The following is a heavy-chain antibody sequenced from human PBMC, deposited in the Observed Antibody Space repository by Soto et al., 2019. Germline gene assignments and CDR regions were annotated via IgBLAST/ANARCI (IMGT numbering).Heavy chain of an antibody. Sequence: GGSLRLSCAASGFTFSSYGMHWVRQAPGKGLEWVAVIWYDGSNKYYADSVKGRFTISRDNSKNTLYLQMNSLRAEDTAVYYCANWGSQGSIARIYGMDVWGQGTTVTVSS. CDR2: IWYDGSNK. CDR1: GFTFSSYG. V-gene: IGHV3-33*06. J-gene: IGHJ6*02. D-gene: IGHD2-15*01. CDR3: ANWGSQGSIARIYGMDV.